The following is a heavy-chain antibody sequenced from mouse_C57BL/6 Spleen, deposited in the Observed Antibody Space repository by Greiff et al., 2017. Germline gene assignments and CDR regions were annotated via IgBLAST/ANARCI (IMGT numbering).Heavy chain of an antibody. CDR2: IYPGDGDT. J-gene: IGHJ1*03. D-gene: IGHD2-3*01. Sequence: QVHVKQSGAELVKPGASVKISCKASGYAFSSYWMNWVKQRPGKGLEWIGQIYPGDGDTNYNGKFKGKATLTADKSSSTAYMQLSSLTSEDSAVYFCARWLLPHWYFDVWGTGTTVTVSS. V-gene: IGHV1-80*01. CDR3: ARWLLPHWYFDV. CDR1: GYAFSSYW.